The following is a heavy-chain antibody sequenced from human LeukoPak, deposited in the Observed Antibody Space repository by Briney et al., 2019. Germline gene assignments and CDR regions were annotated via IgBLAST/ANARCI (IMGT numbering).Heavy chain of an antibody. D-gene: IGHD6-25*01. CDR3: ARGSHFIAAEGDNFDY. Sequence: GGSLRLSCAASGFTFSSYGMHWVRQAPGKGLEWVAVISYDGSNKYYADSVKGRFTISRDNSKNTLYLQMNSLRPEDTAVYYCARGSHFIAAEGDNFDYWGQGTLVTVSS. V-gene: IGHV3-30*03. J-gene: IGHJ4*02. CDR2: ISYDGSNK. CDR1: GFTFSSYG.